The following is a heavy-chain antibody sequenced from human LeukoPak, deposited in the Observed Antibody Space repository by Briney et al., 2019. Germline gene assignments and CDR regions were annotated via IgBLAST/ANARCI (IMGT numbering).Heavy chain of an antibody. V-gene: IGHV3-7*01. Sequence: GGSLRLSCAVSGFTFSGFWMSWSRQAPGKGLEWVASINSDGSEGYYADSVKGRFAISKDNAKNSLYLQMNSLRAEDTAMYYCARDADGYEDWGQGTLVTVSS. J-gene: IGHJ4*02. CDR3: ARDADGYED. CDR1: GFTFSGFW. D-gene: IGHD5-18*01. CDR2: INSDGSEG.